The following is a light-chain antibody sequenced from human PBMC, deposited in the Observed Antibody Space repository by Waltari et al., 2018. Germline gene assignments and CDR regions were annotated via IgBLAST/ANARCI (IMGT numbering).Light chain of an antibody. CDR3: QSYDSSLSGSVV. J-gene: IGLJ2*01. CDR1: SSNIGAGYD. CDR2: GNS. V-gene: IGLV1-40*01. Sequence: QSVLTQPPSVSGAPGQRVTIPCTGSSSNIGAGYDVHWYQPLPGPAPKLLIYGNSNRPSGVPDRFSGSKSGTSASLAITGLQAEDEADYYCQSYDSSLSGSVVFGGGTKLTVL.